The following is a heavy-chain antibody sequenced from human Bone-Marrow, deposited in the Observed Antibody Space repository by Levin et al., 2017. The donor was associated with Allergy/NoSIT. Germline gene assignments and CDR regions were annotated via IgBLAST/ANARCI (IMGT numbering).Heavy chain of an antibody. Sequence: VASVKVSCKASGYIFSSYDINWVRQATGQGLEWMGWMNPDSGNTGCAQKFQGRVAMTRDTSISTAYMELTSLRSDDTAVYYCTRGQWPYSSSPNNAFAFWGRGTMVTVSS. CDR2: MNPDSGNT. V-gene: IGHV1-8*01. CDR1: GYIFSSYD. CDR3: TRGQWPYSSSPNNAFAF. D-gene: IGHD6-13*01. J-gene: IGHJ3*01.